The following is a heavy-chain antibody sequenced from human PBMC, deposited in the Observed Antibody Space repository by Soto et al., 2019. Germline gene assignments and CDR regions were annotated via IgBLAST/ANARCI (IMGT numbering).Heavy chain of an antibody. J-gene: IGHJ4*02. CDR1: GSTLSESS. CDR3: ATGVGWGYIFGLQY. V-gene: IGHV1-24*01. D-gene: IGHD5-18*01. CDR2: YVPEDGKT. Sequence: ASVKVSCKISGSTLSESSMHWVRQAPGKGLEWMGGYVPEDGKTIYAPKFQDRVIMTEDTSTDTASMELNSLRSEDTAVYFCATGVGWGYIFGLQYWGQGTPVNVSS.